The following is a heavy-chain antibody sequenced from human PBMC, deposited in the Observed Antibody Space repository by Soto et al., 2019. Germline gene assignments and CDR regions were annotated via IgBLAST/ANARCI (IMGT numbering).Heavy chain of an antibody. Sequence: GGSLRLSCAASGFTFCSYAMHWVRQAPGKGLEWVAVISYDGSNKYYADSVKGRFTISRDNSKNTLYLQMNSLRAEDTAVYYCAREEYYYGSGRPGMDVWGQGTTVTASS. CDR1: GFTFCSYA. CDR3: AREEYYYGSGRPGMDV. CDR2: ISYDGSNK. D-gene: IGHD3-10*01. J-gene: IGHJ6*02. V-gene: IGHV3-30-3*01.